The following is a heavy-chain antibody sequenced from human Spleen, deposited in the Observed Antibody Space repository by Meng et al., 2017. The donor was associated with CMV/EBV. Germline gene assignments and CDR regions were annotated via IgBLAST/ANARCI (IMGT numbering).Heavy chain of an antibody. CDR3: VKDKDLLGGGELDY. CDR1: GFKFDDYG. D-gene: IGHD1-26*01. Sequence: GGSLRLSCVVSGFKFDDYGMHWVRQVPGKGLEWVSGITWNGGPIGYGDSVKGRFSISRDNAKNSLYLQMNSLRAEDTALYYCVKDKDLLGGGELDYWGQGTPVTVSS. J-gene: IGHJ4*02. V-gene: IGHV3-9*01. CDR2: ITWNGGPI.